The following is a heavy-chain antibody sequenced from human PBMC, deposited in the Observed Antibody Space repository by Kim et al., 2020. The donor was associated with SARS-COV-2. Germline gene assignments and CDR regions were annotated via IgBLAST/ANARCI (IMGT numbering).Heavy chain of an antibody. CDR3: ARGSQGGYVYYGMDV. V-gene: IGHV4-4*02. Sequence: PALKSRVTISVDKSKNQFSLKLSSVTAADTAVYYWARGSQGGYVYYGMDVWGQGTTVTVSS. J-gene: IGHJ6*02. D-gene: IGHD3-16*01.